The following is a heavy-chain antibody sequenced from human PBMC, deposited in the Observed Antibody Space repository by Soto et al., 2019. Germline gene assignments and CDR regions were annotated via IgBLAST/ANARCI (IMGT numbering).Heavy chain of an antibody. D-gene: IGHD6-19*01. Sequence: GGSLRLSCAASGITFSTYSMNWVRQAPGKGLEWVSSITSSSSDIYYAASVKGRFTTSRDNARNSLFLQMNSLRAEDTAVYYCARRSVAGTDFDYWGQGXLVTVYS. CDR3: ARRSVAGTDFDY. CDR2: ITSSSSDI. J-gene: IGHJ4*02. V-gene: IGHV3-21*01. CDR1: GITFSTYS.